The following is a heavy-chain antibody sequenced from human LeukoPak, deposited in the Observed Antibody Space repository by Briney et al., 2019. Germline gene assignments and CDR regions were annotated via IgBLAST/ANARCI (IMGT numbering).Heavy chain of an antibody. D-gene: IGHD3-22*01. CDR2: IIPIFGTA. J-gene: IGHJ4*02. V-gene: IGHV1-69*13. CDR3: ARDGDYYDSSGYQTPTRAFDY. Sequence: SVTVSCKASGGTFSSYAISWVRQAPGQGLEWMGGIIPIFGTANYAQKFQGRVTITADESTSTAYMELSSLRSEDTAVYYCARDGDYYDSSGYQTPTRAFDYWGQGTLVTVSS. CDR1: GGTFSSYA.